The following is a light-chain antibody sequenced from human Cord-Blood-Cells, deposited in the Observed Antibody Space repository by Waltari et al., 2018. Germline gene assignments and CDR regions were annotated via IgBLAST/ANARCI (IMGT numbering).Light chain of an antibody. CDR3: QQYNNWPPFT. J-gene: IGKJ3*01. V-gene: IGKV3-15*01. CDR2: GAS. Sequence: EIVMTQSPATLSVSPGERATLSCRASQSVSSNLAWYQQKPGQAPSLLIYGASTRATGIPARFSGSGSGTEFTLTISSLQSEDFAVYYCQQYNNWPPFTF. CDR1: QSVSSN.